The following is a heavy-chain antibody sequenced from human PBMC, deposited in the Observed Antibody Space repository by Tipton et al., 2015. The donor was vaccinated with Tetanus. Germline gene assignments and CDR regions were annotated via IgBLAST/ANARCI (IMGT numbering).Heavy chain of an antibody. D-gene: IGHD3-10*01. CDR3: ARLPKHYSASGST. CDR1: GYNFDLYW. CDR2: IYPGDSDT. Sequence: QLVQSGAEMKTPGESLKISCQVSGYNFDLYWIAWVRQRPGKGLEWMGIIYPGDSDTTYNPSFQGQVTISADKSISTAYLQWTSLKPSDTAIYFCARLPKHYSASGSTWGQGTLVTVSS. V-gene: IGHV5-51*01. J-gene: IGHJ5*02.